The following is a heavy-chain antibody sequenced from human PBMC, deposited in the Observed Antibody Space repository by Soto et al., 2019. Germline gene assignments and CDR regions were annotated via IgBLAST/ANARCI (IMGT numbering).Heavy chain of an antibody. CDR2: ISWNSGSI. Sequence: GGSLRLSCAASGFTFDDYAMHWVRQAPGKGLEWVSGISWNSGSIGYADSVKGRFTISRDNAKNSLYLQMNSLRAEDTALYYCAKDFDSGYDQYYFDYWGQGTLVTVSS. CDR1: GFTFDDYA. CDR3: AKDFDSGYDQYYFDY. V-gene: IGHV3-9*01. J-gene: IGHJ4*02. D-gene: IGHD5-12*01.